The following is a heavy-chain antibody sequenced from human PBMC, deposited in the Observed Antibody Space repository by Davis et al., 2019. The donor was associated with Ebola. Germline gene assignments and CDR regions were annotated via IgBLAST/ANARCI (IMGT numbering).Heavy chain of an antibody. CDR3: ARAEYSSSGWFDP. V-gene: IGHV4-61*01. Sequence: SETLSLTCTVSGGSVSSGSYYWSWIRQPPGKGLEWIGYIYYSGSTNYNPSLKSRVTISVDTSKNQFSLKLSSVTAADTAVYYCARAEYSSSGWFDPWGQGTLVTVSS. J-gene: IGHJ5*02. CDR1: GGSVSSGSYY. CDR2: IYYSGST. D-gene: IGHD6-6*01.